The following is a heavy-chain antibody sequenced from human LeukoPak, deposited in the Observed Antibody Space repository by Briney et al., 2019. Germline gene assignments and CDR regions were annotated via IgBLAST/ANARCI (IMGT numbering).Heavy chain of an antibody. Sequence: PSETLSLTCTVSGGSVSSGSYYWSWIRQPPGKGLEWIGYILYSGTSNYNPSLKSRVTTSVDTSKNQVSLKLSSVTAADTAVYYCARGRGGHDDAFDIWGQGTMVTASS. CDR3: ARGRGGHDDAFDI. CDR2: ILYSGTS. J-gene: IGHJ3*02. V-gene: IGHV4-61*01. D-gene: IGHD5-24*01. CDR1: GGSVSSGSYY.